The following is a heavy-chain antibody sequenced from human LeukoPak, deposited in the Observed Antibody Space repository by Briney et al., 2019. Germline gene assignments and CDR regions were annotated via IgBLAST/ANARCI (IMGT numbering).Heavy chain of an antibody. Sequence: GASVKVSCKASGHTFTGYHMHWVRQAPGQGLEWMGRINPNSGDTNSAQKFHGRVAMTRDTSISTAFMELTRLRSDDTAVYYCARDYCSSTSCLFDYWGQGTLVTVSS. J-gene: IGHJ4*02. CDR3: ARDYCSSTSCLFDY. CDR1: GHTFTGYH. V-gene: IGHV1-2*06. D-gene: IGHD2-2*01. CDR2: INPNSGDT.